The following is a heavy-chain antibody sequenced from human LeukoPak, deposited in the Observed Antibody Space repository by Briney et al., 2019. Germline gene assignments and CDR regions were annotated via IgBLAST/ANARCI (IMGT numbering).Heavy chain of an antibody. J-gene: IGHJ6*03. D-gene: IGHD2-2*01. V-gene: IGHV4-59*01. CDR2: IYYSGST. CDR1: GFTFSSYA. CDR3: ARTTEGYCSSASCFGFSYSYYMDV. Sequence: GSLRLSCAASGFTFSSYAMSWIRQPPGKGLECIGYIYYSGSTNYNPSLKSRVTISVDTSKNQFSLKLSSVIAADTAVYYCARTTEGYCSSASCFGFSYSYYMDVWGKGTTVTISS.